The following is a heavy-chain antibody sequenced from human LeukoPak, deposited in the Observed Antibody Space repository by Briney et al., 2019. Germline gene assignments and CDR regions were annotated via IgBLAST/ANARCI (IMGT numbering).Heavy chain of an antibody. J-gene: IGHJ4*02. Sequence: GGSLRLSCAASGFTFSNYGMNWVRQAPGKGLEWVSAISGSGGSIYYADSVKGRFTISRDNSKNTLYLQMNSLRAEDTAVYHCAKLPYFAYFDYWGQGTLVSVSS. CDR3: AKLPYFAYFDY. D-gene: IGHD3-9*01. CDR2: ISGSGGSI. CDR1: GFTFSNYG. V-gene: IGHV3-23*01.